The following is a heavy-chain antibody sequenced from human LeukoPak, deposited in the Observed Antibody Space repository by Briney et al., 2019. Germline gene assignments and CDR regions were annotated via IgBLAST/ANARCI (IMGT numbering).Heavy chain of an antibody. Sequence: GGSLRLSCAASGFTFDDYAMHWVRQAPGKGLEWVSGISWNSGSIGYADSVKGRFAISRDNAKNSLYLQMNSLRAEDTAVYYCARDKVRVSRGEYFDYWGQGTLVTVSS. CDR3: ARDKVRVSRGEYFDY. V-gene: IGHV3-9*01. CDR1: GFTFDDYA. CDR2: ISWNSGSI. J-gene: IGHJ4*02. D-gene: IGHD3-16*01.